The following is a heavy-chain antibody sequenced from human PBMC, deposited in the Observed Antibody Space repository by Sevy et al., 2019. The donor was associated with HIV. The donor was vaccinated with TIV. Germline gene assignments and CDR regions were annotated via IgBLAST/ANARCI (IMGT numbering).Heavy chain of an antibody. CDR1: GFSLSAHG. Sequence: GGSLRLSCAGIGFSLSAHGVNWVRQAPGKGLEWVAFISGGSSYIYYADSVRGRFIVSRDNAKNPVDLQMSSLRAEYTAVYYCATSAIMLFAVIRGERRSAMDVWGQGTTVTVSS. V-gene: IGHV3-21*01. CDR3: ATSAIMLFAVIRGERRSAMDV. CDR2: ISGGSSYI. D-gene: IGHD3-3*01. J-gene: IGHJ6*02.